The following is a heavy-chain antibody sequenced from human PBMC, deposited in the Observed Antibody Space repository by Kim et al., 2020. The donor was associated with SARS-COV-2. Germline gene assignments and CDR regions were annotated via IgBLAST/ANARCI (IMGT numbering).Heavy chain of an antibody. Sequence: YIPSLKSRVTISLDTSKNQFSLKLSSVTAADTAVYYCARRVTKVSHAFDIWGQGTMVTVSS. CDR3: ARRVTKVSHAFDI. J-gene: IGHJ3*02. D-gene: IGHD2-21*02. V-gene: IGHV4-59*08.